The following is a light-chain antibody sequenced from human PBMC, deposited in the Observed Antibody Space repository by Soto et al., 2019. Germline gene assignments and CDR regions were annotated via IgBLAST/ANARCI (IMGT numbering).Light chain of an antibody. V-gene: IGLV2-14*01. Sequence: QSALTKPASVSGSPGQSITISCTGTNGDIGGHNYVSWYQQHPGKAPKLMIYEVSNRPSGVSNRFSGSKSGNTASLTISGLQAEDEADYYCSSYISSSIRVFGGGTKLTVL. CDR2: EVS. J-gene: IGLJ3*02. CDR3: SSYISSSIRV. CDR1: NGDIGGHNY.